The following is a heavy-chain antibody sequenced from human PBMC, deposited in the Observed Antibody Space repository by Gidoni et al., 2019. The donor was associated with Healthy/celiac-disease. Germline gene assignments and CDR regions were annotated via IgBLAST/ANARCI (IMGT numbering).Heavy chain of an antibody. CDR2: IYYSGST. Sequence: QVQLQESGPGLVKPSETLSLTCTVSGGSISSYYWSWIRQPPGKGLEWIGYIYYSGSTNYNPSLKSRVTISVDTSKNQFSLKLSSVTAADTAVYYCARGRTPREKNWFDPWGQGTLVTVSS. D-gene: IGHD1-7*01. J-gene: IGHJ5*02. V-gene: IGHV4-59*01. CDR1: GGSISSYY. CDR3: ARGRTPREKNWFDP.